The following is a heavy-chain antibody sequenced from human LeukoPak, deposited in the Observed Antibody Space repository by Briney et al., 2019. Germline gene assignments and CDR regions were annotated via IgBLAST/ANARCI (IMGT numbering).Heavy chain of an antibody. D-gene: IGHD4-17*01. CDR3: ARGESTVTTQFGMDV. CDR1: GRSISSGGYS. J-gene: IGHJ6*02. V-gene: IGHV4-30-2*01. Sequence: SQTLSLTCAVYGRSISSGGYSWSWFQQPPGNGLKRIGYTHHSGNTYYNPSLKSRVTIAVDRSKNQLSLKLGSVTAADTAVYYCARGESTVTTQFGMDVWGQGTTVTVSS. CDR2: THHSGNT.